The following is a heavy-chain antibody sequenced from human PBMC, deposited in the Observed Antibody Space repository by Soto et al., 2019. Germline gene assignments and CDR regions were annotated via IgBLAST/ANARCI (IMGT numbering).Heavy chain of an antibody. CDR1: GFTFSSYA. V-gene: IGHV3-23*01. CDR3: AKDLANYYYYYMDV. CDR2: ISGSGGST. J-gene: IGHJ6*03. Sequence: GGSLRLSCAASGFTFSSYAMSWVRQAPGKGLEWVSVISGSGGSTYYADSVKGRFTISRDNSKNTVYLQMNSLRAEDTALYYCAKDLANYYYYYMDVWGKGTTVSVSS.